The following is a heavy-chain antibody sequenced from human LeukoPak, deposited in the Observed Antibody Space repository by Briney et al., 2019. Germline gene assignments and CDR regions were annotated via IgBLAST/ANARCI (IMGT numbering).Heavy chain of an antibody. CDR1: GFTFSTYW. D-gene: IGHD3-22*01. CDR3: ARAPSEIGGYYPEYFRH. V-gene: IGHV3-74*01. Sequence: GGSLRLSCAASGFTFSTYWMHWVRQAPGKGLVWVSRIKSDGSTNYADPVKGRFTISRDNAKNTVSLQMNSLRPEDTGVYYCARAPSEIGGYYPEYFRHWGQGTLVTVSS. CDR2: IKSDGST. J-gene: IGHJ1*01.